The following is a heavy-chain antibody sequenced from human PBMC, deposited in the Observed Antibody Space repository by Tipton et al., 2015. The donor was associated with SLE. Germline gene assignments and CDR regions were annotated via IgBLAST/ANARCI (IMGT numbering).Heavy chain of an antibody. Sequence: SLRLSCAASGFTFDDYGMSWVRQAPGKGLEWVSGINWNGGSVGYADSLKGRFTISRDNAKNFLYLQMNSLRAEDTAVYYCARDHSSSTVDYWGQGTLVTVSS. D-gene: IGHD6-6*01. CDR1: GFTFDDYG. V-gene: IGHV3-20*04. J-gene: IGHJ4*02. CDR2: INWNGGSV. CDR3: ARDHSSSTVDY.